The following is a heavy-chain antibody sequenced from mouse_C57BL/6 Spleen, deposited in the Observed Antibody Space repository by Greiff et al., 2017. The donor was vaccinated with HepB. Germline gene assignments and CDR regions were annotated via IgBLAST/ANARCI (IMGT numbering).Heavy chain of an antibody. J-gene: IGHJ2*01. CDR3: ASLLYYGSSLFDY. CDR1: GYSFTNYL. Sequence: VKLQESGAELVRPGTSVKVSCKASGYSFTNYLIEWVKQRPGQGLEWIGVINPGSGGTNYNEKFKGKATLTADKSSSTAYMQLSSLTSEDSAVYFCASLLYYGSSLFDYWGQGTTLTVSS. V-gene: IGHV1-54*01. D-gene: IGHD1-1*01. CDR2: INPGSGGT.